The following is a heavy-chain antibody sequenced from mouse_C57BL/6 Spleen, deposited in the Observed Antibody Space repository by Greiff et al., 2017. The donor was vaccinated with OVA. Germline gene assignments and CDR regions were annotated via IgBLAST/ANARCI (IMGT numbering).Heavy chain of an antibody. J-gene: IGHJ4*01. V-gene: IGHV2-2*01. Sequence: VQLQESGPGLVQPSQSLSITCTVSGFSLTSYGVHWVRQSPGKGLEWLGVIWSGGSTDYNAAFISRLSISKDNSKSQVFFKMNSLQADDTAIYYCARSTHYSNYGAMDYWGQGTSVTVSS. CDR3: ARSTHYSNYGAMDY. CDR2: IWSGGST. D-gene: IGHD2-5*01. CDR1: GFSLTSYG.